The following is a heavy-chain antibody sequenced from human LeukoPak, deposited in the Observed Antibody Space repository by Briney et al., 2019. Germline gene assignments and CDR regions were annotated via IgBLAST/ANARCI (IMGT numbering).Heavy chain of an antibody. CDR2: ISDDSGKI. V-gene: IGHV3-23*01. J-gene: IGHJ5*02. CDR3: AREYDSSWPS. CDR1: GFRFRTYA. Sequence: PGGSPRLSCAASGFRFRTYAMSWVRQAPGKGLEWVSAISDDSGKIYYADSVKGRFTISRDNSKSTLFMQMNSLRAEDTAVYYCAREYDSSWPSWGQGTRVTVSS. D-gene: IGHD3-22*01.